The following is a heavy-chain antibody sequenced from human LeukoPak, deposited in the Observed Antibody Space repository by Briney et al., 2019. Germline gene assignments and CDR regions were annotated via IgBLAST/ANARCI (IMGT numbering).Heavy chain of an antibody. D-gene: IGHD3-10*01. Sequence: GASVKVSCKASGYTFTSYYMHWVRQATGQGLEWMGWMNPNSGNTGYAQKFQGRVTITRNTSISTAYMELSSLRSEDTAVYYCARYYGSGSYYNGNWFDPWGQGTLVTVSS. V-gene: IGHV1-8*03. CDR1: GYTFTSYY. CDR2: MNPNSGNT. CDR3: ARYYGSGSYYNGNWFDP. J-gene: IGHJ5*02.